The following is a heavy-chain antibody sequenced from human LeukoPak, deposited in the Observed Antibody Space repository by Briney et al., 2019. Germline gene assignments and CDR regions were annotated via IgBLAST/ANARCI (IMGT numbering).Heavy chain of an antibody. CDR2: LRYDGSNK. V-gene: IGHV3-30*02. Sequence: GGSLRLSCAASGFTFNTFGIHWVRQAPGKGLEWVAFLRYDGSNKFYADSVRGRFSISRDNSENTVYLQMNSLRVEDTSVYYCARVPATLYSSSWYLDYWGQGTLVTVSS. J-gene: IGHJ4*02. CDR3: ARVPATLYSSSWYLDY. D-gene: IGHD6-13*01. CDR1: GFTFNTFG.